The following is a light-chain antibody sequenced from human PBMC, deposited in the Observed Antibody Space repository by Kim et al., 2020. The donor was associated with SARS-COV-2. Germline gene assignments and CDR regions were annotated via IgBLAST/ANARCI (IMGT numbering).Light chain of an antibody. CDR2: QDS. J-gene: IGLJ3*02. Sequence: SGSPGQTATITCSGDTLGHKYASWYQQKPGQSPLLVIYQDSRRPSGIPERFSGSNSGNTATLTISGTQAMDEAAYYCQAWDSSVVFGGGTQLTVL. V-gene: IGLV3-1*01. CDR1: TLGHKY. CDR3: QAWDSSVV.